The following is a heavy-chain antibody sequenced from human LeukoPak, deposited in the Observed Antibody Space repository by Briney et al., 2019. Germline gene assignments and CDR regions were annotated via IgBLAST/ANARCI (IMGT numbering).Heavy chain of an antibody. J-gene: IGHJ4*02. CDR1: GFIFNTYA. D-gene: IGHD2-2*02. V-gene: IGHV3-30*04. CDR2: VSYGETNK. CDR3: AKSDCRSTSCYTFDY. Sequence: PGGSLRLSCAASGFIFNTYAMHWVRQAPGKGLEWVAVVSYGETNKYYVDSVKGRFTISRDNSKNTLWLQMNSLRVEDTAVYYCAKSDCRSTSCYTFDYWGQGTLVTVSS.